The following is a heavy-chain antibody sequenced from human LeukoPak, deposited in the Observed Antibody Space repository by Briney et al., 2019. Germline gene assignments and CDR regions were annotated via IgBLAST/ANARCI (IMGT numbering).Heavy chain of an antibody. D-gene: IGHD3-22*01. J-gene: IGHJ4*02. CDR3: ARDMYYYDSSGYYQIDY. CDR1: GFTVSSNY. CDR2: ISYDGSNK. V-gene: IGHV3-30-3*01. Sequence: GGSLRLSCAASGFTVSSNYMSWVRQAPGKGLEWVAVISYDGSNKYYADSVKGRFTISRDNSKNTLYLQMNSLRAEDTAVYYCARDMYYYDSSGYYQIDYWGQGTLVTVSS.